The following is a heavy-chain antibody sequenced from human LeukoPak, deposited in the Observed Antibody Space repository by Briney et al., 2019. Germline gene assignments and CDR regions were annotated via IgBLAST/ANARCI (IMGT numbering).Heavy chain of an antibody. CDR2: IRYDGSDK. J-gene: IGHJ4*02. V-gene: IGHV3-30*02. D-gene: IGHD3-16*02. CDR1: GFTFSSYG. Sequence: GGSLRLSCAASGFTFSSYGMHWVRQAPGKGLEWVTLIRYDGSDKYYADSVKGRFTISRDNSKNTLYLQMNSLRAEDTAVYYCATGAGSYRYNEYYFDYWGQGTLVTVSS. CDR3: ATGAGSYRYNEYYFDY.